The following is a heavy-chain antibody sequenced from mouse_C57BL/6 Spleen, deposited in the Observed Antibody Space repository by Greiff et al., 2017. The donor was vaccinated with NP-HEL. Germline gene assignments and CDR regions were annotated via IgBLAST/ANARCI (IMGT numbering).Heavy chain of an antibody. CDR1: GFSLTSYG. J-gene: IGHJ3*01. V-gene: IGHV2-4*01. Sequence: QVQLKQSGPGLVQPSQSLSITCTVSGFSLTSYGVHWVRQPPGKGLEWLGVIWRGGSTDYNAAFISRLSISKDNSKSQVFFRMNSLQADDTAIYYWAKNAGGTGTSYWGQGTLVTVSA. CDR2: IWRGGST. CDR3: AKNAGGTGTSY. D-gene: IGHD4-1*01.